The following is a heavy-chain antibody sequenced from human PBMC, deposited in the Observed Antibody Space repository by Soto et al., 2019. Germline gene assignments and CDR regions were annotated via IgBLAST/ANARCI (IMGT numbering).Heavy chain of an antibody. CDR2: ISGSGGTI. J-gene: IGHJ4*02. V-gene: IGHV3-48*01. CDR3: ARAAFYFDY. D-gene: IGHD6-25*01. CDR1: GFTFSSYS. Sequence: EVQLVESGGGLIQPGGSLRLSCAASGFTFSSYSMNWVRQAPGKGLEWVSYISGSGGTIYYADSVKGRFTISRDNAKNSLYLQMNSLRSEDTAVYYCARAAFYFDYWGQGTLVTVSS.